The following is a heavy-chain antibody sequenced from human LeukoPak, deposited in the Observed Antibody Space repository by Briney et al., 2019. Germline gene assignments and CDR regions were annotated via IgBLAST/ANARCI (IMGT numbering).Heavy chain of an antibody. CDR3: ARRVEDSGYNY. D-gene: IGHD3-22*01. Sequence: ASLKVSCRASGYTFTVYYMYWLRQAPGQGLEWMGWINPNSGGTYYAQKFQGRVTMTRDTSISTAYMELSRLTSDDTAVYYCARRVEDSGYNYWGQGTLVTVSS. V-gene: IGHV1-2*02. CDR2: INPNSGGT. CDR1: GYTFTVYY. J-gene: IGHJ4*02.